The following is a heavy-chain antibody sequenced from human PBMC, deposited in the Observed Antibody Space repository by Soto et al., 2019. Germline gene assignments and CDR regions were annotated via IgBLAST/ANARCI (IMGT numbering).Heavy chain of an antibody. CDR1: GGSISSYY. V-gene: IGHV4-59*08. D-gene: IGHD3-3*01. CDR2: IYYSGST. CDR3: ARHRSYDSRDYYYYYYMDV. J-gene: IGHJ6*03. Sequence: SETLSLTCTVSGGSISSYYWSWIRQPPGKGLEWIGYIYYSGSTNYNPSLKSRVTISVDTSKNQFSLKLSSVTAADTAVYYWARHRSYDSRDYYYYYYMDVWGKGTTVTVSS.